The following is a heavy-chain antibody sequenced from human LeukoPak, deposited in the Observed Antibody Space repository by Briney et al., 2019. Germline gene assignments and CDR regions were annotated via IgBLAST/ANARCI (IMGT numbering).Heavy chain of an antibody. CDR3: ARGASSGWYGGFDY. CDR1: GFTFSSYG. D-gene: IGHD6-19*01. V-gene: IGHV3-33*01. CDR2: IWYDGSNK. J-gene: IGHJ4*02. Sequence: GRSLRLSCAASGFTFSSYGMHCVRQAPGKGLEWVAVIWYDGSNKYYADSVKGRFTISRDNSKNTLYLQMNSLRAEDTAVYYCARGASSGWYGGFDYWGQGTLVTVSS.